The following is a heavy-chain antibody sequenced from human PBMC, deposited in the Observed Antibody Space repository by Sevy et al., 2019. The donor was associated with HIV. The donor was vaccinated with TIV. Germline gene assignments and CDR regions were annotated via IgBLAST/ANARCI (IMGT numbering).Heavy chain of an antibody. CDR1: GFTFSSYS. V-gene: IGHV3-48*02. CDR3: AGAYYYDSSGVDAFDI. Sequence: GSSLRLSCAASGFTFSSYSMNWVRQAPGKGLEWVSYISSSSSTIYYADSVKGRFTISRDNAKNSLYLQMNSLRDEDTAVYYCAGAYYYDSSGVDAFDIWGQGTMVTVSS. J-gene: IGHJ3*02. CDR2: ISSSSSTI. D-gene: IGHD3-22*01.